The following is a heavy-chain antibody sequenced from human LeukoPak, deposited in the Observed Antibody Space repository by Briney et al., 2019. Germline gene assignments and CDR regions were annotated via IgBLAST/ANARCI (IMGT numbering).Heavy chain of an antibody. D-gene: IGHD2-15*01. J-gene: IGHJ4*02. CDR3: VAGYCSGGSCYSELDY. Sequence: SVKVSCKASGGTFSSYAISWVRQAPGQGLEWMGRIIPIFGTANYAQKFQGRVTITTDEPTSTAYMELSSLRSEDTAVYYCVAGYCSGGSCYSELDYWGQGTLVTVSS. CDR1: GGTFSSYA. CDR2: IIPIFGTA. V-gene: IGHV1-69*05.